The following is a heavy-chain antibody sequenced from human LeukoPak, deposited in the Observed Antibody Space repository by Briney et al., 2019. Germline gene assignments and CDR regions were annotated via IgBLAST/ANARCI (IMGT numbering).Heavy chain of an antibody. Sequence: SVKVSCKASGGTFSRYAISWVRQAPGQGLEWMGGIIPIFGTANYAQKFQGRITITADDSTSTAYMELSSLRSEDTAVYYCARVYLKRDYYDSSAYFSFDYWGQGTLVTVSS. CDR3: ARVYLKRDYYDSSAYFSFDY. V-gene: IGHV1-69*13. CDR1: GGTFSRYA. J-gene: IGHJ4*02. D-gene: IGHD3-22*01. CDR2: IIPIFGTA.